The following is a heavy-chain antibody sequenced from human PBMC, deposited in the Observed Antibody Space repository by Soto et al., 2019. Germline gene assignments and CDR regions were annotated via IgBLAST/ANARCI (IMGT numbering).Heavy chain of an antibody. D-gene: IGHD4-17*01. CDR3: ARLGTRDYIMRGHFDS. J-gene: IGHJ4*02. V-gene: IGHV4-39*01. Sequence: QLQLQESGPGLVKPSETLSLTCTVSGGSISSSSSYWGWIRQPPGKGLEWIGSIYYSGSTYYNPSLKSRVNILQDTSKNQFSLNLTAMTAADTAVYYCARLGTRDYIMRGHFDSWGQGTLVTVSS. CDR1: GGSISSSSSY. CDR2: IYYSGST.